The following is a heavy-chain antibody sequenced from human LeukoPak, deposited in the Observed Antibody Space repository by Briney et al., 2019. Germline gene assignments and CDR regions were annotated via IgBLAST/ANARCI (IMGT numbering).Heavy chain of an antibody. CDR2: INPNSGGT. J-gene: IGHJ3*02. D-gene: IGHD6-13*01. Sequence: ASVKVSCKASGYTFTGYYMHWVRQAPGQGLEWMGWINPNSGGTNYAQKFQGWVTMTRDTSISTAYMELSRLRPDDTAVYYCARDLSGIAAAVGVAERTNDAFDIWGQGTMVTVSS. CDR1: GYTFTGYY. CDR3: ARDLSGIAAAVGVAERTNDAFDI. V-gene: IGHV1-2*04.